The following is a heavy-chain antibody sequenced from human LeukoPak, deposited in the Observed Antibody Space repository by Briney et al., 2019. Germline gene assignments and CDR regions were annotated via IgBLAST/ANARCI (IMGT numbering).Heavy chain of an antibody. Sequence: GGSLRLSCAASGFTFSSYAMSWVRQAPGKGLEWVSAISGSGGSTYYADSVKGRFTISRDNAKNSLYLQMNSLRAEDTAVYYCARLKRYYMDVWGKGTTVTVSS. CDR2: ISGSGGST. CDR1: GFTFSSYA. V-gene: IGHV3-23*01. CDR3: ARLKRYYMDV. J-gene: IGHJ6*03.